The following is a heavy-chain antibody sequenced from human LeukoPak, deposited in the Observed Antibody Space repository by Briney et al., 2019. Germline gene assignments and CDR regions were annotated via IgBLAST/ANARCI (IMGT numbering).Heavy chain of an antibody. CDR2: INHSGST. J-gene: IGHJ4*02. D-gene: IGHD3-10*01. CDR3: ARHGRVSFYYGSGSYLXXXDY. Sequence: PSETLSLTCAVYGGSFSGYYWSWIRQPPGKGLEWIGEINHSGSTNYNPSLKSRVTISVDTSKNQFSLKLSSVTAADTAVYYCARHGRVSFYYGSGSYLXXXDYXXXGTXVTV. V-gene: IGHV4-34*01. CDR1: GGSFSGYY.